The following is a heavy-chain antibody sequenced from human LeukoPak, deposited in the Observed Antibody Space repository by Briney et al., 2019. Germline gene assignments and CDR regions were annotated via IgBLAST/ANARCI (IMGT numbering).Heavy chain of an antibody. Sequence: PSETLSLTCTVSGGSISSYYWSWIRQPPGKGLEWIGYIYYSGSTNYDPSLKSRVTISVDTSKNQFSLKLSSVTAADTAVYYCARMGVVVAATRRDAFDIWGQGTMVTVSS. V-gene: IGHV4-59*01. D-gene: IGHD2-15*01. CDR1: GGSISSYY. CDR3: ARMGVVVAATRRDAFDI. J-gene: IGHJ3*02. CDR2: IYYSGST.